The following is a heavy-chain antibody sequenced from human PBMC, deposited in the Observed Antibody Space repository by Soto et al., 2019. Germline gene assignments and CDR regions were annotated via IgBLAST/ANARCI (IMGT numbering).Heavy chain of an antibody. CDR2: IIPILGIA. D-gene: IGHD2-15*01. CDR3: ARSTYCSGGSCYSYYYYMDV. CDR1: GGTFSSYT. J-gene: IGHJ6*03. V-gene: IGHV1-69*02. Sequence: SVKVSCKASGGTFSSYTISWVRQAPGQGLEWMGRIIPILGIANYAQKFQGRVTITADKSTSTAYMELSSLRPEDTAVYYCARSTYCSGGSCYSYYYYMDVWGKGTTVTVSS.